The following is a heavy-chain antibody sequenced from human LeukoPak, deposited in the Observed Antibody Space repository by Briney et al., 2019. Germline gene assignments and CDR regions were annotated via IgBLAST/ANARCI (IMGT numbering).Heavy chain of an antibody. J-gene: IGHJ4*02. CDR3: ARDLGYRSSWSPFGY. CDR1: GGSISSGSYY. V-gene: IGHV4-61*02. Sequence: PSETLSLTCTVSGGSISSGSYYWSWIRQPAGKGLEWIGRIYTSGSSNYNPSLKSRVTISVDTSKNQFSLKLSSVTAADTAVYYCARDLGYRSSWSPFGYWGQGTLVTVSS. CDR2: IYTSGSS. D-gene: IGHD6-13*01.